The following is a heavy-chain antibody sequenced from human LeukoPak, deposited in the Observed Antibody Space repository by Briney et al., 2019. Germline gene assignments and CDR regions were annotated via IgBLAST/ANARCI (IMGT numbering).Heavy chain of an antibody. J-gene: IGHJ6*03. CDR3: ARGGPAARYYYYMDV. Sequence: PGGSLRLSCAASGFTFSSYSMNWVRQAPGKGLEWVSSISSSSSYMYYADSVKGRFTISRDNAKNSLYLQMNSLRAEDTAVYYCARGGPAARYYYYMDVWGKGTTVTISS. CDR1: GFTFSSYS. CDR2: ISSSSSYM. D-gene: IGHD2-2*01. V-gene: IGHV3-21*01.